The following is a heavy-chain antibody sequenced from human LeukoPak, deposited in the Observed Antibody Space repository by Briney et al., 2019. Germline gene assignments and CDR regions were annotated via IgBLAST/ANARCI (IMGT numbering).Heavy chain of an antibody. CDR1: GLTFSSST. V-gene: IGHV3-48*01. CDR2: ISSSSTTI. D-gene: IGHD6-19*01. CDR3: AKPPIAVTGTVY. Sequence: TGGSLRLSCAASGLTFSSSTMNWVRQAPGKGLEWVSYISSSSTTIYYADFVKGRFTISRDNSKNTLYLQMNSLRAEDTAVYYCAKPPIAVTGTVYWGQGTLVTVSS. J-gene: IGHJ4*02.